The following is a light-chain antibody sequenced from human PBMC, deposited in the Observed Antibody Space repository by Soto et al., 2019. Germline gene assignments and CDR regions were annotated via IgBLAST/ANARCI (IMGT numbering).Light chain of an antibody. CDR3: AAWDASLSGWV. Sequence: QSVLTQPPSASGTPGQRVTISCSGSSSNIGSNYVYWYQQLPGTAPKLLIYRNNQRPSGVPDRFSGSKSGTSASLAISGLRSEDEAEYYCAAWDASLSGWVFGGGTNVTVL. V-gene: IGLV1-47*01. J-gene: IGLJ3*02. CDR2: RNN. CDR1: SSNIGSNY.